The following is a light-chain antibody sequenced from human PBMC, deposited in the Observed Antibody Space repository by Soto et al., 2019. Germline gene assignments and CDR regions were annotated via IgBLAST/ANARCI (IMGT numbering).Light chain of an antibody. Sequence: QSALTQPASVSGSPGQSITISCTGTSSNIDVFDLVSWYRQRPGKPPQLIIYGVTKRPSGVCDRFSASKAGNTASLTISGLQPEDEADYYCCSYAGFTTYVFGSGTKLTVL. V-gene: IGLV2-23*02. CDR2: GVT. J-gene: IGLJ1*01. CDR1: SSNIDVFDL. CDR3: CSYAGFTTYV.